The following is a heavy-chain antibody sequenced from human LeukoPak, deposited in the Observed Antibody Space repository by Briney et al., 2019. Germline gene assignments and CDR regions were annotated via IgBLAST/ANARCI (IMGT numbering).Heavy chain of an antibody. CDR2: IYYSGST. CDR3: ARNNSAWSGDYYYTAV. V-gene: IGHV4-59*01. J-gene: IGHJ6*03. Sequence: PSETLTLTCTVAGGSISTYSWTLIRQTPRKGLEWIGVIYYSGSTNYNPSLKSRITISLDTSKNQFSLKLTSATAADTAVYYCARNNSAWSGDYYYTAVGGEGTTVTVSS. D-gene: IGHD6-19*01. CDR1: GGSISTYS.